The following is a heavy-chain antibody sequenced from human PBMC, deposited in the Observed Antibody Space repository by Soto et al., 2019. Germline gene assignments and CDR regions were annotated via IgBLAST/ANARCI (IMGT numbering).Heavy chain of an antibody. CDR2: IYYSGST. Sequence: SETLSLTCTVSGGSVSGGSYYWSWIRQPPGKGLEWIGYIYYSGSTNYNPSLKSRVTTSVDTSKNQFSLKLNSMTTADTAMYYCARDQGYCSGGSCYFLLDPWGQGTLVTVSS. D-gene: IGHD2-15*01. J-gene: IGHJ5*02. CDR1: GGSVSGGSYY. CDR3: ARDQGYCSGGSCYFLLDP. V-gene: IGHV4-61*01.